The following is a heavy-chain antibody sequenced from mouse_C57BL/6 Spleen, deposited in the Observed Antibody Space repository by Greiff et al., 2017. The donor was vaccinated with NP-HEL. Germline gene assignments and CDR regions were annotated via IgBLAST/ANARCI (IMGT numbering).Heavy chain of an antibody. V-gene: IGHV5-6*02. D-gene: IGHD1-1*01. Sequence: GESGGDLVKPGGSLKLSCAASGFTFSSYGMSWVRQTPDKRLEWVATISSGGSYTYYPDSGKGRFTISRDNAKNTLYLQMSSLKSEYTAMYYCASRITTRIFDVWGTGTTVTVSS. J-gene: IGHJ1*03. CDR2: ISSGGSYT. CDR3: ASRITTRIFDV. CDR1: GFTFSSYG.